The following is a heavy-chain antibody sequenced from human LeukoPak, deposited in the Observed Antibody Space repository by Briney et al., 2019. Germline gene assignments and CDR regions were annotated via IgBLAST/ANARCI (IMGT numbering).Heavy chain of an antibody. Sequence: GGSLRLSCAASGFTFSSYAMSWVRQAPGKGLEWVSAISGSGGSTYYADSEKGRFTISRDNSKNTLYLQMNSLRAEDTAVYYCAADYDILTGYSDAFDIWGQGTMVTVSS. D-gene: IGHD3-9*01. CDR3: AADYDILTGYSDAFDI. CDR1: GFTFSSYA. J-gene: IGHJ3*02. V-gene: IGHV3-23*01. CDR2: ISGSGGST.